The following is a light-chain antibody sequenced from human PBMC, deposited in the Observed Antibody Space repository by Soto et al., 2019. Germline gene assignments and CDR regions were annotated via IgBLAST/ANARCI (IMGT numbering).Light chain of an antibody. CDR3: QQRYGWPPIT. CDR2: DSS. CDR1: QIVIHY. Sequence: EIVLTQSPATLSLSPVESATLSCRASQIVIHYLALYQQKPGQAPRLLIYDSSNRATGIPARFSGSGSGTDFTLTISSLEPEDFAVYYCQQRYGWPPITFGQGTRLEIK. V-gene: IGKV3-11*01. J-gene: IGKJ5*01.